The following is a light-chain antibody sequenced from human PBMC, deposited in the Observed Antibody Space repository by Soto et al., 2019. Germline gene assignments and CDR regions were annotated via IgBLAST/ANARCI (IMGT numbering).Light chain of an antibody. J-gene: IGKJ2*01. Sequence: DVEMTQSPSTLPTSIGDRVTINCRASQTVSNWLAWYQQKPGKAPNLLLYNASRLDSGVPSRFSASGSGTDFTLTIHSLQSDDCATYFCQQYSKESTFGQGTKLEIK. CDR1: QTVSNW. CDR2: NAS. V-gene: IGKV1-5*03. CDR3: QQYSKEST.